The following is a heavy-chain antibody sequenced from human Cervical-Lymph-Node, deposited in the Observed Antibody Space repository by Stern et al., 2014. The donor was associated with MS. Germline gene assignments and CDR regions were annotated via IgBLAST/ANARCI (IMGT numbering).Heavy chain of an antibody. CDR1: GYKLTDLS. CDR3: ATFWSGYYDPFDF. CDR2: FDPEDGEI. D-gene: IGHD3-3*01. J-gene: IGHJ4*02. V-gene: IGHV1-24*01. Sequence: VQLVQSGAEVKDPGAAVKVSCKVSGYKLTDLSMHWVRQAPGGGLERMGGFDPEDGEIIYPQSFQGRVTITADKSTDTTYMELSGLGSDDTAVYYCATFWSGYYDPFDFWGQGTLVTVSS.